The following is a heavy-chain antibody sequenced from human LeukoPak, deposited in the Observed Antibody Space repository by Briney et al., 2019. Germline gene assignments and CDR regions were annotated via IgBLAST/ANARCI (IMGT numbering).Heavy chain of an antibody. J-gene: IGHJ4*02. Sequence: SETLSLTCTVSGGSISSYYWSWIRQPPGKGLEWIGYIYHSGSTYYNPSLKSRVTISVDRSKNQFSLKLSSVTAADTAVYYCARVLQDYGDYYFDYWGQGTLVTVSS. CDR2: IYHSGST. CDR3: ARVLQDYGDYYFDY. V-gene: IGHV4-59*12. CDR1: GGSISSYY. D-gene: IGHD4-17*01.